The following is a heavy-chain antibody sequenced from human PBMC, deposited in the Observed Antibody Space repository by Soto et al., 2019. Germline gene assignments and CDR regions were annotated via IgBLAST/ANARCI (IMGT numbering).Heavy chain of an antibody. CDR1: GGSISSGVYY. V-gene: IGHV4-30-4*01. J-gene: IGHJ1*01. Sequence: SETLSLTCTVSGGSISSGVYYWSWIRHFPGKGLEWIGYIYYNGKTYYNPSLQSRLTISEDTSKSRFSLRLTSMTAADTAVYYCASFLPESRRYFYSWGKGILVTVSS. CDR2: IYYNGKT. D-gene: IGHD3-9*01. CDR3: ASFLPESRRYFYS.